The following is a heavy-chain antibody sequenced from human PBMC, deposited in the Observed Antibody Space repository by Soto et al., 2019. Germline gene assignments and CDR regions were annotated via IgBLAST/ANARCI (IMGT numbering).Heavy chain of an antibody. V-gene: IGHV4-34*01. CDR2: INHSGST. D-gene: IGHD2-8*02. Sequence: SETLSLTCAVYGGSFSGYYWSWIRQPPGKGLEWIGEINHSGSTNYNPSLKSRVTISVDTYKNQFSLKLSSVTAADTAVYYCERDTFHWSIDYWGQGTLVTVSS. J-gene: IGHJ4*02. CDR1: GGSFSGYY. CDR3: ERDTFHWSIDY.